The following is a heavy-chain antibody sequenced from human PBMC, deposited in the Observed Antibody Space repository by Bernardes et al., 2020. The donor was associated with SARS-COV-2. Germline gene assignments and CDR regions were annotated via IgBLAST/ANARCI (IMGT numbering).Heavy chain of an antibody. CDR2: IKHDGVTK. Sequence: GGSLRLSCATSGFSLNTHGMHWVRQTPGEGLEWVAAIKHDGVTKYYADSVKGRFTISRDISKKTVDLQMDRLAADDTAVYYCARGGVATTWGAFDNWGPGTLVIVSS. J-gene: IGHJ4*02. CDR1: GFSLNTHG. CDR3: ARGGVATTWGAFDN. D-gene: IGHD5-12*01. V-gene: IGHV3-33*05.